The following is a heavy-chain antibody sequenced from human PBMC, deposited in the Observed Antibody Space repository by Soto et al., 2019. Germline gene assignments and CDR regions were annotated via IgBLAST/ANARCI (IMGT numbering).Heavy chain of an antibody. Sequence: QVQLVESGGGVVQPGRSLRLSCAASGFTFSSYGMHWVRQAPGKGLEWVAVISYDGSNKYYADSVKGRFTISRDNSKNTLYLQMNCLRAEDTAVSYCAQDQQLYYDILTGYYTNWGQGTLVTVSS. D-gene: IGHD3-9*01. V-gene: IGHV3-30*18. CDR2: ISYDGSNK. CDR1: GFTFSSYG. J-gene: IGHJ4*02. CDR3: AQDQQLYYDILTGYYTN.